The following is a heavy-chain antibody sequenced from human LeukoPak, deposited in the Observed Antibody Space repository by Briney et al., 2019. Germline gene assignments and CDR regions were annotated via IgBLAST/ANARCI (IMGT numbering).Heavy chain of an antibody. CDR3: VRHDSYIPY. Sequence: PGGSLRLSCAASGFTFSSYAMSWVRQAPGKGLEWVSGISDSGGSTYYADSVEGRFTISRDNSKNTVHLQLNNLRVDDTAVYFCVRHDSYIPYWGQGTLVTVSS. CDR2: ISDSGGST. J-gene: IGHJ4*02. CDR1: GFTFSSYA. D-gene: IGHD5-18*01. V-gene: IGHV3-23*01.